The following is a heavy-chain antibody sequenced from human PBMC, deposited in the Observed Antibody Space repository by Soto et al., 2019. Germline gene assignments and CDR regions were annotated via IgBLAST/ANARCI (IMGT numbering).Heavy chain of an antibody. Sequence: SETLSLTCTVSGGSISSGAYYWSWIRQPPGKGLEWLGHINYSGNTFYNSSLKSRVTISVNTSKNQFSLNLRSVTAADTSVYYCARLKGDGYNYHTFDIWGQGTMVTVSS. CDR3: ARLKGDGYNYHTFDI. CDR2: INYSGNT. J-gene: IGHJ3*02. D-gene: IGHD5-12*01. V-gene: IGHV4-30-4*01. CDR1: GGSISSGAYY.